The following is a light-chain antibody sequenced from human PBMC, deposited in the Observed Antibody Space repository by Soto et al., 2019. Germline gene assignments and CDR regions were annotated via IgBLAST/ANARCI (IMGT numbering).Light chain of an antibody. J-gene: IGLJ2*01. CDR3: SSYTSSSSNVV. V-gene: IGLV2-14*01. Sequence: QSVLTQPASVSGSPGQSITISCTGTSSDIGNYNYVSWYQQHPGKAPKLLIYEVSNRPSGVSNRFSGSKSGNTASLTISGLQPEDEADYYCSSYTSSSSNVVFGGGTQLTVL. CDR1: SSDIGNYNY. CDR2: EVS.